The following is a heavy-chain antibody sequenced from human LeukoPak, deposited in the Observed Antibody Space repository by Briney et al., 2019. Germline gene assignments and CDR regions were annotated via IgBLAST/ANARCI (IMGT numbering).Heavy chain of an antibody. Sequence: SETLSLTCTVSGGSISSSSYYWGWIRQPPGKGLEWIGSIYYSGSTYYNPSLKSRVTISVDTSKNQFSLKLSSVTAADTAVYYCATYVDTAMVGGYYFDYWGQGTLVTVSS. D-gene: IGHD5-18*01. CDR1: GGSISSSSYY. V-gene: IGHV4-39*01. J-gene: IGHJ4*02. CDR2: IYYSGST. CDR3: ATYVDTAMVGGYYFDY.